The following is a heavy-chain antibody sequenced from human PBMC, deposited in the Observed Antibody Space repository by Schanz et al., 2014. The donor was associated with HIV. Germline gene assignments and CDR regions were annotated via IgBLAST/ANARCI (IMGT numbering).Heavy chain of an antibody. CDR1: GFTFSNYG. V-gene: IGHV3-30*03. J-gene: IGHJ5*02. D-gene: IGHD3-10*01. CDR2: ISYDGSNK. CDR3: ARAGSAPGLRGYWFDP. Sequence: QVQLVESGGGVVQPGGSLRLSCAASGFTFSNYGMQWVRQAPGKGPEWGAVISYDGSNKYYADSVEGRFTISRDNSKNTLYLQMNSLRAEDTAVYYCARAGSAPGLRGYWFDPWGQGTLVTVSS.